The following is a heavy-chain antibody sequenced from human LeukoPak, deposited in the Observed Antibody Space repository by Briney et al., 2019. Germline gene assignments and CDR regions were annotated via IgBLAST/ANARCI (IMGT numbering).Heavy chain of an antibody. D-gene: IGHD5-18*01. Sequence: GGSLRLSCAASGFTFSTYWMSWVRQAPGKGLEWVANIKQDGSEKCYVDSVKGRFTISRDNSKNSLYLQVNSLRAEDTAVYYCARGGGRGYSSGKSDYWGQGTLVTVSS. V-gene: IGHV3-7*01. CDR3: ARGGGRGYSSGKSDY. CDR2: IKQDGSEK. CDR1: GFTFSTYW. J-gene: IGHJ4*02.